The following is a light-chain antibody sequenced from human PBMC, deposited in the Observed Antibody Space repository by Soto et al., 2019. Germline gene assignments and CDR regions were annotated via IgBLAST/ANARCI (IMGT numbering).Light chain of an antibody. CDR2: DNN. CDR1: SSDVGGYNY. V-gene: IGLV1-51*01. CDR3: GTWDSSLSAGV. J-gene: IGLJ3*02. Sequence: QSALTQPASVSGSPGQSITISCTGTSSDVGGYNYVSWYQQLPGTAPKLLIYDNNKRPSGIPDRFSGSKSGKSATLGITGLQTGDDADYYCGTWDSSLSAGVFGGGTKLTVL.